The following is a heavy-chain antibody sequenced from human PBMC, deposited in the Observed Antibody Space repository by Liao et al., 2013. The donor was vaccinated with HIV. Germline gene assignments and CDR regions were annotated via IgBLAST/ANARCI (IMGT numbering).Heavy chain of an antibody. CDR2: IYTSGST. CDR1: GGSISSGSYY. D-gene: IGHD3-3*01. J-gene: IGHJ5*02. CDR3: ARAHYYDFWSGYQSSWFDP. Sequence: QVQLQESGPGLVKPSETLSLTCTVSGGSISSGSYYWSWIRQPAGKGLEWIGRIYTSGSTNYNPSLKSRVTISVDTSKNQFSLKLSSVTAADTAVYYCARAHYYDFWSGYQSSWFDPWGQGTLVTVSS. V-gene: IGHV4-61*02.